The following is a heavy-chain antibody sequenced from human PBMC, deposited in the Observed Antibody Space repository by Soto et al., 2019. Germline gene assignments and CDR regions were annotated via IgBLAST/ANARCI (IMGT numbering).Heavy chain of an antibody. CDR3: ARYGRYNWNYDWFDP. Sequence: SETLSLTCTVSGGSISDYYWSWIRQPAGKGLEWIGRIYTSGSTNYNPSLKSRVTMSVDTSKNQFSLKLSSVTAADTAVYYCARYGRYNWNYDWFDPRGQGTLVTVSS. CDR1: GGSISDYY. J-gene: IGHJ5*02. V-gene: IGHV4-4*07. CDR2: IYTSGST. D-gene: IGHD1-7*01.